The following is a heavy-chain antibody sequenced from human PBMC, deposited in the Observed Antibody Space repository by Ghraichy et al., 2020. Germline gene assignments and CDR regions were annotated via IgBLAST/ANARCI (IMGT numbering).Heavy chain of an antibody. CDR2: ISGSGGST. V-gene: IGHV3-23*01. CDR3: AKDPGDYYGSGSYLGSFDY. CDR1: GFTFSSYA. D-gene: IGHD3-10*01. Sequence: GGSLRLSCAASGFTFSSYAMSRVRQAPGKGLEWVSAISGSGGSTYYADSVKGRFTISRDNSKNTLYLQMNSLRAEDTAVYYCAKDPGDYYGSGSYLGSFDYWGQGTLVTVSS. J-gene: IGHJ4*02.